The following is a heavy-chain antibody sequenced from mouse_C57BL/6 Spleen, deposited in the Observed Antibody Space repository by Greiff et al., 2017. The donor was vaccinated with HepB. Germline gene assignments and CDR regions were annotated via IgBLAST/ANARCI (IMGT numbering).Heavy chain of an antibody. J-gene: IGHJ4*01. CDR3: ARSSRKFPLYAMDY. CDR1: GYTFTSYW. V-gene: IGHV1-55*01. D-gene: IGHD6-1*01. CDR2: ICPGSGST. Sequence: QVQLQQPGAELVKPGASVKMSCKASGYTFTSYWITWVKQRPGQGLEWIGDICPGSGSTNYNEKFKSKATLTVDTSSSTAYMQLSSLTSEDSAVYYCARSSRKFPLYAMDYWGQGTSVTVSS.